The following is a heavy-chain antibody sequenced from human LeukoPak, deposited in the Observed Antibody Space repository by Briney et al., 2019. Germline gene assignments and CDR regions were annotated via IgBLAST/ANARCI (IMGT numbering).Heavy chain of an antibody. Sequence: ASVKVSCKASGYTFTSYYMHWVRQAPGQGLEWMGIINPSGGSTSYAQKFQGRVTMTRDTSISTAYMELSRLRSDDTAVYYCAAAYGFGEFSSFDYWGQGTLVTVSS. CDR3: AAAYGFGEFSSFDY. V-gene: IGHV1-46*01. CDR1: GYTFTSYY. J-gene: IGHJ4*02. D-gene: IGHD3-10*01. CDR2: INPSGGST.